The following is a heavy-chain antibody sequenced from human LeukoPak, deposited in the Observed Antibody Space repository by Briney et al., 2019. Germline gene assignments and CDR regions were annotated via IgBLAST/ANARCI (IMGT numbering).Heavy chain of an antibody. CDR2: INHSGST. CDR3: ARHKSRLLRFGEKGGHWFDP. Sequence: SETLSLTCAVYGGSFSGYYWSWIRQPPGKGLEWIGEINHSGSTNYNPSLKSRVTISVDTSKNQFSLKLSSVTAADTAVYYCARHKSRLLRFGEKGGHWFDPWGQGTLVTVSS. V-gene: IGHV4-34*01. J-gene: IGHJ5*02. D-gene: IGHD3-10*01. CDR1: GGSFSGYY.